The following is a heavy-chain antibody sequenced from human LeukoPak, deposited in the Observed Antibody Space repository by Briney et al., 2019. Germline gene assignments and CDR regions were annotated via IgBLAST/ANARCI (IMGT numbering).Heavy chain of an antibody. J-gene: IGHJ4*02. V-gene: IGHV3-21*01. D-gene: IGHD2-2*01. CDR3: AREVLDVVEPATNTVDY. Sequence: GGSLRLSCAASGFTFRDYTMNWVRQAPGKGLEWVSAINKGGSFIKYADSVKGRFIVSRDNAKNLLFLQMNSLRVEDTALYFCAREVLDVVEPATNTVDYWAREPGSPSPQ. CDR2: INKGGSFI. CDR1: GFTFRDYT.